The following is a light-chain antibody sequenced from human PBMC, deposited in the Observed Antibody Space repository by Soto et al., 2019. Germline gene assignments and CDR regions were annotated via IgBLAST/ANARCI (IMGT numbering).Light chain of an antibody. V-gene: IGKV1-33*01. CDR3: QQSYSTPRT. CDR2: DAS. J-gene: IGKJ1*01. CDR1: QDISNY. Sequence: DIQMTQSPSSLSASLGDRVTIACQASQDISNYLHWYQQKPGKAPKLLIYDASNLETGVPSRFSGSGSGTDFTFTISSLQPEDFATYYCQQSYSTPRTFGQGTKVDIK.